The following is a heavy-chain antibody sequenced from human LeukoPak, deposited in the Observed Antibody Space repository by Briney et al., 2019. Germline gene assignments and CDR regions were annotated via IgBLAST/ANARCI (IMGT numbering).Heavy chain of an antibody. CDR1: GYTFTGYY. CDR3: ARDGGNLRFLEWLLDY. D-gene: IGHD3-3*01. CDR2: INPNSGGT. V-gene: IGHV1-2*02. Sequence: GASVKVSCKASGYTFTGYYMHWVRQAPGQGLEWMGWINPNSGGTNYAQKFQGRVTMTRDTSISTAYMELSRLRPDDTAAYYCARDGGNLRFLEWLLDYWGQGTLVTVSS. J-gene: IGHJ4*02.